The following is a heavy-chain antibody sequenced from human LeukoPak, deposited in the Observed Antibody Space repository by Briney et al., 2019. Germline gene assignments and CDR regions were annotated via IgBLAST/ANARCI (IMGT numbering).Heavy chain of an antibody. V-gene: IGHV4-4*07. CDR3: ARDRITIFGVGYFDP. J-gene: IGHJ5*02. Sequence: SETLSLTCTVSGGSISSYYWRWIRQPAGKGLEWIGRIYTSGSTNYNPSLKSRVTMSVDTSKNQFSLKLSSVTAADTAVYYCARDRITIFGVGYFDPWGQGTLVTVSS. CDR2: IYTSGST. D-gene: IGHD3-3*01. CDR1: GGSISSYY.